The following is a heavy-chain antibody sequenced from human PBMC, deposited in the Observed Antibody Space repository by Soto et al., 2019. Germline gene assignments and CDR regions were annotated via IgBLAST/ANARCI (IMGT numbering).Heavy chain of an antibody. D-gene: IGHD3-10*01. CDR3: AIDGSGRPATY. Sequence: SETLSLTCAVFCVSINSSNSGSWVRHPPGRGLEWIGEIFHSGSTHYNPSLKTRLTISVDQSKNQFSLKLMSVTAADTAVYYCAIDGSGRPATYWGQGILVTVYS. CDR1: CVSINSSNS. V-gene: IGHV4-4*02. J-gene: IGHJ4*02. CDR2: IFHSGST.